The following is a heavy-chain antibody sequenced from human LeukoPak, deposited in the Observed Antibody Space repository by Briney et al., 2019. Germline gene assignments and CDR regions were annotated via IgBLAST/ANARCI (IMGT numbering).Heavy chain of an antibody. D-gene: IGHD6-19*01. CDR1: GGSFSGYY. V-gene: IGHV4-34*01. CDR2: INHSGST. CDR3: ARGRSFTRKISYYYYYMDV. J-gene: IGHJ6*03. Sequence: SETLSLTCAVYGGSFSGYYWSWIRQPPGKGLEWIGEINHSGSTNYNPSLKSRVTISVDTSKNQFSLKLSSVTAADTAVYYCARGRSFTRKISYYYYYMDVWGKGTTVTVSS.